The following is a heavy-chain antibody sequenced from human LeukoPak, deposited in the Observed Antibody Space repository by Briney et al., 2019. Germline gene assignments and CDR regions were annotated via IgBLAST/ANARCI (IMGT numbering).Heavy chain of an antibody. V-gene: IGHV3-23*01. J-gene: IGHJ3*01. CDR1: GFTFSRYA. Sequence: GGSLRLSCAASGFTFSRYAMNWVRQAPGKGLEWVSTITGSGDSTYSADSVKGRFTISRDNSKNTLYLQMNSLRAEDTAVYYCAKPSSGFLDVFDLWGQGTMVTVSS. CDR3: AKPSSGFLDVFDL. D-gene: IGHD3-22*01. CDR2: ITGSGDST.